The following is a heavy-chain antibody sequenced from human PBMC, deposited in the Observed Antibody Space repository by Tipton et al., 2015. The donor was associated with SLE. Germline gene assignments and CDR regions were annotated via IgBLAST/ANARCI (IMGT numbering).Heavy chain of an antibody. CDR2: INHSGST. Sequence: TLSLTCAVYGGSLSGHFWSWIRQPPGKGLEWIGDINHSGSTNYNPSLKSRLTISVDTSKNQFSLKLSSVTAADTAVYYCAGGGVLGFHPSAFDIWGQGTMVTVSS. V-gene: IGHV4-34*01. CDR1: GGSLSGHF. J-gene: IGHJ3*02. D-gene: IGHD3-10*01. CDR3: AGGGVLGFHPSAFDI.